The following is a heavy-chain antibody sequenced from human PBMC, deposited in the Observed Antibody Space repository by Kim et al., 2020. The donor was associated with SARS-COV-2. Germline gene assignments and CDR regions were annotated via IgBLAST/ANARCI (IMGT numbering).Heavy chain of an antibody. D-gene: IGHD3-16*01. CDR3: ATGRWGIDY. J-gene: IGHJ4*02. CDR2: STI. Sequence: STIYYAESVKGLFTNSGDNAKNSLYLRLNSLRAEETAVYYCATGRWGIDYWGQGTLVTVSS. V-gene: IGHV3-48*03.